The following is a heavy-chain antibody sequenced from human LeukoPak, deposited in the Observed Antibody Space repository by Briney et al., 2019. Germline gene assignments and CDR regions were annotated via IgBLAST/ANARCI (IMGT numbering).Heavy chain of an antibody. D-gene: IGHD3-22*01. CDR1: GYSFTNYW. Sequence: THGGSLKISCKGSGYSFTNYWIGWVRQMPGKGLEWMGIIYPGDSDTRYSPSFQGHVTISADKSISTAYLQWSSLKASDTAMYYCARTYYYDSSAYYPQFDYWGPGTLVTVSS. CDR3: ARTYYYDSSAYYPQFDY. CDR2: IYPGDSDT. J-gene: IGHJ4*02. V-gene: IGHV5-51*01.